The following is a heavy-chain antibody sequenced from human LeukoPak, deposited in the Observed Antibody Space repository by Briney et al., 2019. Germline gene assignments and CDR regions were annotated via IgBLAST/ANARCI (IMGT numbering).Heavy chain of an antibody. Sequence: SETLSLTCTVSGYSISSGYYWGWIRQPPGKGLEWIGNIYHSGSTYYNPSLKSRVTISVDTSKNQFSLKLSSVTAADTAVYYCAREGLVLGYCSGGSCYGGGTYYFDYWGQGTLVTVSS. CDR3: AREGLVLGYCSGGSCYGGGTYYFDY. CDR2: IYHSGST. CDR1: GYSISSGYY. V-gene: IGHV4-38-2*02. D-gene: IGHD2-15*01. J-gene: IGHJ4*02.